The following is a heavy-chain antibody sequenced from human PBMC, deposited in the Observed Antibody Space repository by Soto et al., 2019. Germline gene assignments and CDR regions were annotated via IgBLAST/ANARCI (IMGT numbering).Heavy chain of an antibody. Sequence: QVQLVQSGAEVKKPGASVKVSCRTSGYTFTHYYIHWVRQAPGQGLEWLGIINPASGSTNYAQDFQGRVTLTMDTSTTTVYMELSGLRADDTAIFYCARDLAAGEHWGQGTLVTVSS. V-gene: IGHV1-46*01. CDR2: INPASGST. D-gene: IGHD6-13*01. CDR3: ARDLAAGEH. J-gene: IGHJ4*02. CDR1: GYTFTHYY.